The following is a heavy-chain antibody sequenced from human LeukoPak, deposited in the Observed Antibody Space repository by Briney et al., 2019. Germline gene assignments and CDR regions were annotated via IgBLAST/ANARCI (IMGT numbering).Heavy chain of an antibody. V-gene: IGHV4-34*01. CDR1: GGSFSGYY. Sequence: PSETLSLTCAVYGGSFSGYYWSWIRQPPGKGLEWIGEINHSGSTNYNPSLKSRVTISVDTSKNQFSLKLSSVTAADTAVYYCARVARSYCSSTSCPTRSLDYWGQGTLVTVSS. J-gene: IGHJ4*02. D-gene: IGHD2-2*01. CDR3: ARVARSYCSSTSCPTRSLDY. CDR2: INHSGST.